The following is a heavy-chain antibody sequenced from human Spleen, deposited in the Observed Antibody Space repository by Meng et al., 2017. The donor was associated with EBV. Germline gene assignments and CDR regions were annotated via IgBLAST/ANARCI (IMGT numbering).Heavy chain of an antibody. CDR1: GVSISSSNW. CDR2: IYHSGST. D-gene: IGHD1/OR15-1a*01. CDR3: VRGSDNWNILVFDY. Sequence: VQLLESGPGLVKPSGTLSLTCAVSGVSISSSNWWSWVRQPPGKGLEWIGEIYHSGSTNYNPSLKRRVTISVDKSKNQFSLRLSSATAADTAVYYCVRGSDNWNILVFDYWGQGALVTVSS. V-gene: IGHV4-4*02. J-gene: IGHJ4*02.